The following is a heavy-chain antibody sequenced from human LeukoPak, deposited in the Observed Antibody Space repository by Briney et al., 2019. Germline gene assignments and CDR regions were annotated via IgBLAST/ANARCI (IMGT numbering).Heavy chain of an antibody. CDR1: GGSISSYY. CDR3: ARVAPMGITMIVVVIPPYGMDV. Sequence: SETLSLTCTVSGGSISSYYWSWIRQPPGEGLEWIGYIYYSGSTNYNPSLKSRVTISVDTSKNQFSLKLSSVTAADTAVYYCARVAPMGITMIVVVIPPYGMDVWGQGTTVTVSS. D-gene: IGHD3-22*01. J-gene: IGHJ6*02. V-gene: IGHV4-59*01. CDR2: IYYSGST.